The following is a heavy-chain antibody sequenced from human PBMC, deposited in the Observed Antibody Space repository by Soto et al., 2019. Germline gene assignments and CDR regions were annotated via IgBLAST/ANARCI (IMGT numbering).Heavy chain of an antibody. Sequence: QVRLQESGPGLVKPSETLSLTCSVSGDSVSSTNYYWSWIRQPPGKGLEWIGKINYSGSTNYNPSLKRGVTISVDTSTNQFSLKLSSVTAADTAVYYCAHSSYYYDSSGYYPYYFDYWGQGTLVTVSS. CDR3: AHSSYYYDSSGYYPYYFDY. J-gene: IGHJ4*02. CDR2: INYSGST. D-gene: IGHD3-22*01. CDR1: GDSVSSTNYY. V-gene: IGHV4-61*01.